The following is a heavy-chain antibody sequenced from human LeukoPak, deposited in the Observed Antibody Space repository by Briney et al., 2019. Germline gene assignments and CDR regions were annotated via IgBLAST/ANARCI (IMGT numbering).Heavy chain of an antibody. CDR1: GYSFTSYW. J-gene: IGHJ4*02. CDR3: ARRDCSTSSCPFDY. D-gene: IGHD2-2*01. CDR2: IYPDDSET. Sequence: GESLKISCKGPGYSFTSYWIGWVRQMPGKGLEWMGIIYPDDSETRYSPSFQGQVTVSADKSISTAYLQWSSLKASDTAMYYCARRDCSTSSCPFDYWGQGSLVTVSS. V-gene: IGHV5-51*01.